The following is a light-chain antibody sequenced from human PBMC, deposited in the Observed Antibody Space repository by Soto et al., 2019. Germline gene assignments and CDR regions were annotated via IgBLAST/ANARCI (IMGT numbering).Light chain of an antibody. CDR1: QSVSSSY. CDR3: QQYGTLPLT. Sequence: EIVLTQSPGTLSLSPGERATLSCRASQSVSSSYLAWYQQKPGQAPRLLIFGASSRATGIPDRFSGSGSGTDFTLTISRLEPEDFAVFHCQQYGTLPLTFGGGNTVDI. CDR2: GAS. J-gene: IGKJ4*01. V-gene: IGKV3-20*01.